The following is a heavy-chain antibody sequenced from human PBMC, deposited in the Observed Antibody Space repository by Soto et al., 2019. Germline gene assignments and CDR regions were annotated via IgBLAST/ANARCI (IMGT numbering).Heavy chain of an antibody. V-gene: IGHV3-30-3*01. Sequence: GGSLRLSCAASGFTFSPYTMHWVRQTPGKGLEWVAVISYDGGDKYYADSVRGRFTISRDNSKNTLFLQMNNLRAEDTALYYCARGGGFCGADCYKGGIDYWGQGAPVTVSS. D-gene: IGHD2-21*02. CDR2: ISYDGGDK. J-gene: IGHJ4*02. CDR3: ARGGGFCGADCYKGGIDY. CDR1: GFTFSPYT.